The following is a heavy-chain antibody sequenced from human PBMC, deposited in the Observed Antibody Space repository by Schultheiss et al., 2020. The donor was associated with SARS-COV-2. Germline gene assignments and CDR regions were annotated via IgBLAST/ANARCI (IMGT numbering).Heavy chain of an antibody. V-gene: IGHV1-18*01. CDR1: GYTFNNYG. CDR3: VRDRGYSRTVHDYYEGMDV. CDR2: ISVYNGDT. Sequence: ASVKVSCKASGYTFNNYGISWVRQTPGQGLEWMGWISVYNGDTKYAQKLQDRVTMTTDTSTSTAYMELRSLRSDDTAVYYCVRDRGYSRTVHDYYEGMDVWGQGTTVTVSS. J-gene: IGHJ6*02. D-gene: IGHD6-13*01.